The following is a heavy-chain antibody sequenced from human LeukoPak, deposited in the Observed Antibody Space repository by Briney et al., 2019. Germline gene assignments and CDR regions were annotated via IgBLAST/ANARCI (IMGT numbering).Heavy chain of an antibody. D-gene: IGHD3-10*02. CDR3: AIAKFVKPHYYNDNDV. CDR1: CGSVDSGSYY. CDR2: IYISGIT. Sequence: TLSLTCTVSCGSVDSGSYYWNWIRRPGGKGLQWFGRIYISGITKYNSPLNTRVPISIDTSNNHFYLKPGSASAAHTTVYYCAIAKFVKPHYYNDNDVWGEGTTVIISS. V-gene: IGHV4-61*02. J-gene: IGHJ6*03.